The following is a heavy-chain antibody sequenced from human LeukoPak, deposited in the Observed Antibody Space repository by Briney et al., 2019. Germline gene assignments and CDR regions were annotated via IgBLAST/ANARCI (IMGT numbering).Heavy chain of an antibody. CDR1: GFTVSSNF. V-gene: IGHV3-66*01. CDR3: ARYAGSD. J-gene: IGHJ4*02. Sequence: GGSLRLSCAASGFTVSSNFMSWVRQAPGKGLEWVSVINSGGTTYYADSVKGRFTISRDNSKNTLYLQMDSLRAEDTAVYYCARYAGSDWGQGTLVNVSS. D-gene: IGHD1-14*01. CDR2: INSGGTT.